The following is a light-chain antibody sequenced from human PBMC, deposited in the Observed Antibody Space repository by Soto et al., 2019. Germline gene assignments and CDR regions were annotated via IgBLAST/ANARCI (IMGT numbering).Light chain of an antibody. J-gene: IGKJ4*01. Sequence: DIQLTQSPSFLSASVGDRVTIACRASQGISSYLALSQQNPGKAPKLLIYAASTLQSGVPSRFSDSRSGTEFTLTISSLKNEHLTTCYCKQLNSYSHTSGRENTVQIK. V-gene: IGKV1-9*01. CDR2: AAS. CDR1: QGISSY. CDR3: KQLNSYSHT.